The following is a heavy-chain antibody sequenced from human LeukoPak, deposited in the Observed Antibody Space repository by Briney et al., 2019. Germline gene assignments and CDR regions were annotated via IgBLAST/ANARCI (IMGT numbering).Heavy chain of an antibody. CDR2: MNPNSGGT. CDR1: GYTFTSYD. V-gene: IGHV1-2*02. J-gene: IGHJ4*02. D-gene: IGHD3-22*01. CDR3: ARDGHYDSSGYYRDY. Sequence: ASVKVSCKASGYTFTSYDINWVRQATGQGLEWMGWMNPNSGGTNYAQKFQGRVTMTRDTSISTAYMELSRLRSDDTAVYYCARDGHYDSSGYYRDYWGQGTLVTVSS.